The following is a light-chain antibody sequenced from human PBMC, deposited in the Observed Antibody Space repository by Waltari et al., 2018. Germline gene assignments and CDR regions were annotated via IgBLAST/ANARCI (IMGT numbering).Light chain of an antibody. Sequence: IMLTQSPATLSLSPGERATLSGRASQSVSNFLAWYQQKPGKAPSLLIYEASKRATGIPARCSSSGSGTAFTLTISSLEPADFAVDYCHQRSNCPPRTFGGGTKVEIK. CDR1: QSVSNF. CDR2: EAS. V-gene: IGKV3-11*01. J-gene: IGKJ4*01. CDR3: HQRSNCPPRT.